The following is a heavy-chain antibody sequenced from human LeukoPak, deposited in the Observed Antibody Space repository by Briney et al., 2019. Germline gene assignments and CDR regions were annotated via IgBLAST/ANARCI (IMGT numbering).Heavy chain of an antibody. J-gene: IGHJ5*02. Sequence: ASVKVSCKASGYTFTSYGISWVRQALGQGLEWMGWISAYNGNTNYAQKLQGRVTMTTDTSTSTAYMELRSLRSDDTAVYYCARRQLRYFDWLPGNSFDPWGQGTLVTVSS. V-gene: IGHV1-18*01. D-gene: IGHD3-9*01. CDR3: ARRQLRYFDWLPGNSFDP. CDR1: GYTFTSYG. CDR2: ISAYNGNT.